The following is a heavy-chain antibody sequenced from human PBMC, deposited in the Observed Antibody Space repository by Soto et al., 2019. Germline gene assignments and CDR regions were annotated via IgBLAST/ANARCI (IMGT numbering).Heavy chain of an antibody. CDR3: ARRYGSAIDY. J-gene: IGHJ4*02. Sequence: SETLSLTCTVSGGSISSYYWSWIRQPPGEGLEWIGYIYYSGTTNSNPSLKSRVTISVDTSKNQFSLKLSSVTAADTAVYYCARRYGSAIDYWGQGTLVTVSS. CDR1: GGSISSYY. CDR2: IYYSGTT. D-gene: IGHD1-26*01. V-gene: IGHV4-59*08.